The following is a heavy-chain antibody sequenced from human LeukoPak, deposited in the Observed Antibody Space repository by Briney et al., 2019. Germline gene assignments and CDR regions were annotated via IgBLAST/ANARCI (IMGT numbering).Heavy chain of an antibody. J-gene: IGHJ5*02. Sequence: SETLSLTCTVSGGSISSGDYYWSWIRQPPGKGLEWIGYIYYSGSTYYNPSLKSRVTISVDTSKNQFSLKPSSVTAADTAVYYCAAGVGLGWFDPWGQGTLVTVSS. CDR2: IYYSGST. CDR3: AAGVGLGWFDP. D-gene: IGHD3-3*01. V-gene: IGHV4-30-4*01. CDR1: GGSISSGDYY.